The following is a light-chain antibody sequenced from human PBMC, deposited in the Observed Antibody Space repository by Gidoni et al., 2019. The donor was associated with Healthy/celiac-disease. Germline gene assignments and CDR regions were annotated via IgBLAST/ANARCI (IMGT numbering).Light chain of an antibody. CDR3: QQRSTGRNT. V-gene: IGKV3-11*01. CDR1: QSVSSY. Sequence: IVLTQSPATLSLSPGERATLSCRASQSVSSYLAWYQQKPGQAPRLLIYDASNRATGIPARFSGSGSGTDFTLTISSLEPEDFAVYYCQQRSTGRNTFGQGTRLEIK. CDR2: DAS. J-gene: IGKJ5*01.